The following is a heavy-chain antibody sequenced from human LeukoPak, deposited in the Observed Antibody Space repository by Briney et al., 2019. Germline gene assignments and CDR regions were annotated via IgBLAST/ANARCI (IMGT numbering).Heavy chain of an antibody. J-gene: IGHJ3*02. CDR2: IYYSGST. CDR1: GASISSSSYY. D-gene: IGHD3-22*01. Sequence: PSETLSLTCTVSGASISSSSYYWGWIRQSPGKGLEWIGSIYYSGSTYFNPSLKSRVTMSVDTSKNHFSLKLTSVTAADTAVYYCARHPGYYDSSGYYVSAFDIWGQGTVVTVSS. V-gene: IGHV4-39*01. CDR3: ARHPGYYDSSGYYVSAFDI.